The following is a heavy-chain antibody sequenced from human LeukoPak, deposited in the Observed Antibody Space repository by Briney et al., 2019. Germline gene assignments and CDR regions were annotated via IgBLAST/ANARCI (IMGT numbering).Heavy chain of an antibody. D-gene: IGHD6-13*01. CDR3: ARDIEAAGLFLDY. Sequence: GGSLRLSCAASGFTFSSYWMSWVRQAPGKGLEWVANMKYDGSEKYCVDSVKGRFTISRDNAKNSLYLQMNSLRAEDTAVYYCARDIEAAGLFLDYWGQGTLVTVSS. J-gene: IGHJ4*02. CDR1: GFTFSSYW. V-gene: IGHV3-7*01. CDR2: MKYDGSEK.